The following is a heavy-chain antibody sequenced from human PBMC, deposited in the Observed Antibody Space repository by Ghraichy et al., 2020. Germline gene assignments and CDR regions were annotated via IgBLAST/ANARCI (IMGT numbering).Heavy chain of an antibody. Sequence: GGSLRLSCATSGFIFSNYAMHWVRQAPGKGLEWVAVISYDGTTEYYADSVKGRFTISRDNSKSTLYLQLNSLRPADTAVYYCSRPSERDFWSGFFDSWGQGTLVTVSS. CDR2: ISYDGTTE. J-gene: IGHJ4*02. D-gene: IGHD3-3*01. CDR1: GFIFSNYA. CDR3: SRPSERDFWSGFFDS. V-gene: IGHV3-30*04.